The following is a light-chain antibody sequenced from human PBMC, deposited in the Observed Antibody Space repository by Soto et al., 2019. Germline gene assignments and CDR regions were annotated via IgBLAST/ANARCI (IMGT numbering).Light chain of an antibody. CDR1: QSLLHSKGYND. CDR3: MQALQTPPT. J-gene: IGKJ5*01. Sequence: DIVMTQSPLSLPVTPGEPASISCRSSQSLLHSKGYNDLDWYLQKPGQSPQLLIYLGSNRASGVPDRFNGSGSGTDFTLKISRVEAEDVGVYYCMQALQTPPTFGQGTRLEIK. V-gene: IGKV2-28*01. CDR2: LGS.